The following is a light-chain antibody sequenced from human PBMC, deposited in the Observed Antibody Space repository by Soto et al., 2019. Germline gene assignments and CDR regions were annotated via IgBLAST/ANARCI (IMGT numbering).Light chain of an antibody. CDR2: DVS. J-gene: IGLJ2*01. V-gene: IGLV2-14*01. CDR3: SSYTSRSTLE. Sequence: QSALTQPASVSGSPGQSITLSCTGTSGDVGGYKYVSWYQQHPGKAPKLMIYDVSNRPSGVSNCFSGSKSGNTASLTISGLQAEDEADYYCSSYTSRSTLEFGGGTKLTVL. CDR1: SGDVGGYKY.